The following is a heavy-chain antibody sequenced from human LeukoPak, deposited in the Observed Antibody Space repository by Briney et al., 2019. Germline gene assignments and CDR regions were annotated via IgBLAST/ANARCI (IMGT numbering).Heavy chain of an antibody. D-gene: IGHD3-10*01. CDR1: GFTFSSYA. V-gene: IGHV3-23*01. CDR3: AKPGLYGSGSYYTPYSFDY. Sequence: GGSLRLSCAASGFTFSSYAMSWVRQAPGKGLEWVSAISGSGGSTYYADSVKGRFTISRDNSKNTLYLQMNSLRAEDTAVYYCAKPGLYGSGSYYTPYSFDYWGQGTLVTVSS. J-gene: IGHJ4*02. CDR2: ISGSGGST.